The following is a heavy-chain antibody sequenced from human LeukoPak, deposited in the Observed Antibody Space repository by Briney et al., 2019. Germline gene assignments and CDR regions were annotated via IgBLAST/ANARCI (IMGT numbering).Heavy chain of an antibody. CDR1: GGSISNYY. CDR3: ARLHLGYTYGDAFDI. V-gene: IGHV4-59*08. J-gene: IGHJ3*02. Sequence: SETLSLTCTVSGGSISNYYWSWIRQPPGKGLEWVGYIFYMGSTNYNPSLKGRVTISVDTSKHQFSLNLSSVTAADTAVYYCARLHLGYTYGDAFDIWGQGTMVTVSS. D-gene: IGHD5-18*01. CDR2: IFYMGST.